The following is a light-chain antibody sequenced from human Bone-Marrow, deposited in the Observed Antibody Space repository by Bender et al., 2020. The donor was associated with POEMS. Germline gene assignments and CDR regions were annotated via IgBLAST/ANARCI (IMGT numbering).Light chain of an antibody. V-gene: IGLV2-23*02. CDR3: SAYAGSSNWV. CDR2: ELT. J-gene: IGLJ3*02. CDR1: SSDVGGYDS. Sequence: QSALTQPPSASGSPGQSVTISCTGTSSDVGGYDSVSWFQKHPGKAPKLMIYELTKRPSGVSNRFSGSKSDNTASLTISGLQADDEADYYCSAYAGSSNWVFGGGTKLTVL.